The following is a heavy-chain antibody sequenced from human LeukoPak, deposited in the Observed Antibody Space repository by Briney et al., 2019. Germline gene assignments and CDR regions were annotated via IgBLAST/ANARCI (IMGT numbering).Heavy chain of an antibody. V-gene: IGHV3-21*06. CDR1: GFPFSGYT. CDR2: XXXSGIFI. J-gene: IGHJ4*02. CDR3: ATSSNGGELDY. Sequence: GGSLXLTCAASGFPFSGYTIXXXXXAPGRGLXWVSSXXXSGIFINYXXSVKGRFTXXXXNANNSVWLQLNSLSAEDTALYYCATSSNGGELDYWGQGTLVTVSS. D-gene: IGHD4-23*01.